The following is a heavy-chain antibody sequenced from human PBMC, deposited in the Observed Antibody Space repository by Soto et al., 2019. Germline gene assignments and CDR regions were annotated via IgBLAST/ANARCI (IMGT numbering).Heavy chain of an antibody. V-gene: IGHV3-23*01. J-gene: IGHJ4*02. D-gene: IGHD3-16*01. CDR3: AVYEPRWGTSDFDY. Sequence: EVQLLESGGGLVQPGGSLRLSCAASGFTFSSYAMSWVRQAPGKGLEWVASISGGGSNIYYADSVKGHFTXSRDXSKXXXXXXXXXXXXXDXXLYYCAVYEPRWGTSDFDYWGQGTLVTVSS. CDR2: ISGGGSNI. CDR1: GFTFSSYA.